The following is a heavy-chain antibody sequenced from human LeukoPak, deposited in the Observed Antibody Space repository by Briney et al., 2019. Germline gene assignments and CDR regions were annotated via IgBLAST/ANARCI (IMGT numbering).Heavy chain of an antibody. J-gene: IGHJ3*02. D-gene: IGHD2-15*01. CDR1: GYSFTNYW. CDR3: SKVMSATGGAFDI. CDR2: IYPGDSDT. V-gene: IGHV5-51*01. Sequence: HGESLKISCKASGYSFTNYWIAWVRQVPGKGLEWMGIIYPGDSDTRYSPSFQGQVTISADKSITTAYLQWSSLKASDTAIYYCSKVMSATGGAFDIWGQGTMVTVSS.